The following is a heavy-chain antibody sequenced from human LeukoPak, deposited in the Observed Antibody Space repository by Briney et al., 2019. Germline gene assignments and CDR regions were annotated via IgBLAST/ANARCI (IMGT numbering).Heavy chain of an antibody. CDR2: IHTIGST. D-gene: IGHD1-26*01. CDR3: ARDPIVGGIGNWFDP. Sequence: SETLSLTCTVSGXSISSYYWSWIRQPAGNEREWIGRIHTIGSTNYNPSLKSRVTMSVDTSKNQFSLKLSSVTAADTAVYYCARDPIVGGIGNWFDPWGQGTLVTVSS. V-gene: IGHV4-4*07. CDR1: GXSISSYY. J-gene: IGHJ5*02.